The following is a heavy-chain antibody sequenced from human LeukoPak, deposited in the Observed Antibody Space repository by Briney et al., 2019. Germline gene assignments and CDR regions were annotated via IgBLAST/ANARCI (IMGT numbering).Heavy chain of an antibody. CDR1: GFRFSSYW. J-gene: IGHJ4*02. Sequence: GGSLRLSCAASGFRFSSYWMSWVRQAPGEGLEWVANIKQDGSEKSYVDSVKGRLTISRDNAKNALYLQMNSLRAEDTAVYYCARVLRGGFDYWGQGTLVTVSS. CDR2: IKQDGSEK. V-gene: IGHV3-7*01. D-gene: IGHD2-8*02. CDR3: ARVLRGGFDY.